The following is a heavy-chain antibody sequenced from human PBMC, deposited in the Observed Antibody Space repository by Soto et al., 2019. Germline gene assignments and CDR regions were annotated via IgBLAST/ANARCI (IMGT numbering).Heavy chain of an antibody. CDR1: GYTFTGYF. CDR3: ARAHDYTTSSLDY. CDR2: INPNSGGT. J-gene: IGHJ4*02. D-gene: IGHD6-6*01. Sequence: GASVKVSCKASGYTFTGYFIHWVRQAPGQGLEWMGRINPNSGGTIYAQKFQGRVTTTGDTSISTAYMDLSSLRSDDTAFYYCARAHDYTTSSLDYWGQGTLVTVSS. V-gene: IGHV1-2*02.